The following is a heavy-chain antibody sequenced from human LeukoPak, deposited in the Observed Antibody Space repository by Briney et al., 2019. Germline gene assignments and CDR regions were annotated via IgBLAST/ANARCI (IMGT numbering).Heavy chain of an antibody. CDR1: GGTFSSYA. V-gene: IGHV1-69*13. J-gene: IGHJ6*02. D-gene: IGHD1-1*01. CDR3: ARDRPGYNWNDGYYYYGMDV. CDR2: IIPIFGTA. Sequence: SVTVSCTASGGTFSSYAISWVRQAPGQGLEWMGGIIPIFGTANYAQKFQGRVTITADESTSTAYMELSSLRPEDTAVYYCARDRPGYNWNDGYYYYGMDVWGQGTTVTVSS.